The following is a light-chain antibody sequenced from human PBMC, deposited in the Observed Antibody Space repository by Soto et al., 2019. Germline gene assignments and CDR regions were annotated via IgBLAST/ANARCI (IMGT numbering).Light chain of an antibody. CDR1: SSNIGDNY. CDR2: DNN. CDR3: GTWDNSLNAVV. Sequence: QSVLTQPPSVSAAPGQKVTISCSGSSSNIGDNYVSWYRHLLGTAPKLFVYDNNKRPSGIPDRFSGSKSGTSATLGITGLQTGDEADYYCGTWDNSLNAVVFGGGTKVTVL. V-gene: IGLV1-51*01. J-gene: IGLJ2*01.